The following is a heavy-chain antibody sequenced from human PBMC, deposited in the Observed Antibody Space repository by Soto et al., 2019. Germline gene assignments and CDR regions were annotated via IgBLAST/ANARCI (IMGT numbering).Heavy chain of an antibody. CDR1: GGSISSGGYY. D-gene: IGHD3-10*01. CDR2: IYYSGST. J-gene: IGHJ6*02. V-gene: IGHV4-31*03. Sequence: QVQLQESGPGLVKPSQTLFLTCTVSGGSISSGGYYWSWIRQHPGKGLEWIGYIYYSGSTYYNPSLKSRVTISVDTSKNQFSLKLSSVTAGDTAVDYCARELRFGEDYSGMDVWGQGTTVTVSS. CDR3: ARELRFGEDYSGMDV.